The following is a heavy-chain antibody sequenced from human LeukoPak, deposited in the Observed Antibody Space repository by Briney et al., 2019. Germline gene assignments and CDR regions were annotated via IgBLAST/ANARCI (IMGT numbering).Heavy chain of an antibody. CDR3: ARGVSGWHLVYFDY. D-gene: IGHD6-19*01. Sequence: SETLSLTCTVSGGSISSGSYYWSWIRQPAEKGLEYIGRMYTTGKTDYNPSLESRATISGDASKNQFSLRLTSVTAEDTAVYYCARGVSGWHLVYFDYWGQGALVTVSS. J-gene: IGHJ4*02. CDR2: MYTTGKT. CDR1: GGSISSGSYY. V-gene: IGHV4-61*02.